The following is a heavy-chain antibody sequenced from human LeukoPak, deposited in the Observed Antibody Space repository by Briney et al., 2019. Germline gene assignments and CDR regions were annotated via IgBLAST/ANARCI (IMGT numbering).Heavy chain of an antibody. CDR2: MNPNSGNT. CDR1: GYTFTSYD. CDR3: ARGPPPYFSGDSCYSFLYFHH. V-gene: IGHV1-8*01. D-gene: IGHD2-15*01. Sequence: ASVKVSCKASGYTFTSYDINWVRQATGQGLEWMGWMNPNSGNTGYAQKFQGRVTMTRDTSITTASLELTTLRSDDTAVYYCARGPPPYFSGDSCYSFLYFHHWGQGPLVTVSS. J-gene: IGHJ1*01.